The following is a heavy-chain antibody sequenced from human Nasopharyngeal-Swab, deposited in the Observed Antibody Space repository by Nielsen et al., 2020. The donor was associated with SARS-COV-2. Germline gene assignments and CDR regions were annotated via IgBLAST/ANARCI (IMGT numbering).Heavy chain of an antibody. CDR1: GFTFSSYS. V-gene: IGHV3-48*01. Sequence: GESLKISCAASGFTFSSYSMNWVRQAPGKGLEWVSYISSSSSTIYYADSVKGRFTISRDNSKNTLYLQMNSLRAEDTAVYYCARDHLVLGDSTELAYWGQGTLVTVSS. CDR3: ARDHLVLGDSTELAY. J-gene: IGHJ4*02. D-gene: IGHD2-2*01. CDR2: ISSSSSTI.